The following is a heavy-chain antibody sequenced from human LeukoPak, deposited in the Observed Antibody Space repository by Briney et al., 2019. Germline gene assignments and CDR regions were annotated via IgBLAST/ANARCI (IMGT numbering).Heavy chain of an antibody. CDR3: AKAPVTTCRGAYCYPFDY. V-gene: IGHV3-23*01. D-gene: IGHD2-21*01. J-gene: IGHJ4*02. Sequence: GGSLRLSCAASGFTFSSYYMTWVRQAPGKGLEWVSAISDSGNTYHADSVKGRFTISRDSSKSTLFLQMNRLRPEDAAVYYCAKAPVTTCRGAYCYPFDYWGQGTLVTVSS. CDR2: ISDSGNT. CDR1: GFTFSSYY.